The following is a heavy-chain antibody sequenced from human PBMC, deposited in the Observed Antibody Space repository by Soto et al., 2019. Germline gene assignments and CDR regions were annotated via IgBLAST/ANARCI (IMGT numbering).Heavy chain of an antibody. CDR1: GYTFTSYG. J-gene: IGHJ3*02. CDR3: AREQPVTIFGVAKSPDDAFDI. Sequence: ASVKVSCKASGYTFTSYGISWVRQAPGQGLEWMGWISAYNGNTNYAQKLQGRVTMTTDTSTSTAYMELRSLRSDDTAVYYCAREQPVTIFGVAKSPDDAFDIWGQGTMVTVSS. CDR2: ISAYNGNT. D-gene: IGHD3-3*01. V-gene: IGHV1-18*01.